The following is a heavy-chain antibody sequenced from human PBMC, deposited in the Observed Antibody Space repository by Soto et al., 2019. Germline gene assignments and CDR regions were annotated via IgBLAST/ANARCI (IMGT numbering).Heavy chain of an antibody. J-gene: IGHJ3*02. CDR2: IYYSGST. CDR1: GGSISSSSYY. CDR3: ASRVESSSGKRYGFSDI. D-gene: IGHD6-13*01. V-gene: IGHV4-39*01. Sequence: QLQLQESGPGLVKPSETLSLTCTVSGGSISSSSYYWGWIRQPPGKGLEWIGSIYYSGSTYYNPSLKSRVTISVDTSKNQFSLKLSSVTAADTAVYYCASRVESSSGKRYGFSDIWGQGTMVTVSS.